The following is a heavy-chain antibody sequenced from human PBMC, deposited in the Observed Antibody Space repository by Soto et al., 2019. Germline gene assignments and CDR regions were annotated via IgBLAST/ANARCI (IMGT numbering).Heavy chain of an antibody. V-gene: IGHV3-11*01. CDR2: ISSSSSTI. Sequence: GGSLRLSCAASGFTFSDYYMSWIRQAPGKGLEWVSYISSSSSTIYYADSVKGRFTISRDNAKNSLYLQMNSLRAEDTALYYCARVFAVEVVEYYFDYWGQGTLVTVSS. CDR1: GFTFSDYY. CDR3: ARVFAVEVVEYYFDY. D-gene: IGHD2-21*01. J-gene: IGHJ4*02.